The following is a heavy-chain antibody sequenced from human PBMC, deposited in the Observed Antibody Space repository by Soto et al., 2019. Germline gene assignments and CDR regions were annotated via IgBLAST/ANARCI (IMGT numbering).Heavy chain of an antibody. V-gene: IGHV3-23*01. CDR3: AKDRKYCGGDCYSGKRAFDY. CDR1: GFTFSSYA. Sequence: GGSLRLSCAASGFTFSSYAMSWVRQAPGKGLEWVSAISGSGGSTYYADSVKGRFTISRDNSKNTLYLQMNSLRAEDTAVYYCAKDRKYCGGDCYSGKRAFDYWGQGTLVTVSS. J-gene: IGHJ4*02. CDR2: ISGSGGST. D-gene: IGHD2-21*02.